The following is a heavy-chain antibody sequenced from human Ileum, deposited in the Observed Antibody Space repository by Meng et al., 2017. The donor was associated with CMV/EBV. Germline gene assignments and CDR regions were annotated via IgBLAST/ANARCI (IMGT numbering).Heavy chain of an antibody. D-gene: IGHD5-12*01. V-gene: IGHV4-4*07. Sequence: VQVQESGPALVKPSATLSLACTVAGGSMSSYFWRWIRQPAGKGLDWIGRIYSSGNTNYNPSLKSQVTVSVDTSKNQFYLKMTSVTAADTAVYYCARIPKNGYDYGLDYWGQGTLVTVSS. J-gene: IGHJ4*02. CDR3: ARIPKNGYDYGLDY. CDR1: GGSMSSYF. CDR2: IYSSGNT.